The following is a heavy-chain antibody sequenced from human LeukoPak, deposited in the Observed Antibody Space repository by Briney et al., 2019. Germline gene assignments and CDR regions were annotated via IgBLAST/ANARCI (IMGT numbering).Heavy chain of an antibody. J-gene: IGHJ5*02. CDR3: ARSVIVVVPAAVVGWFDP. V-gene: IGHV4-59*12. CDR1: GGSINSYY. CDR2: IYHSGST. D-gene: IGHD2-2*01. Sequence: SETLSLTCTVSGGSINSYYWSWIRQPPGKGLEWIGYIYHSGSTYYNPSLKSRVTISVDRSKNQFSLKLSSVTAADTAVYYCARSVIVVVPAAVVGWFDPWGQGTLVTVSS.